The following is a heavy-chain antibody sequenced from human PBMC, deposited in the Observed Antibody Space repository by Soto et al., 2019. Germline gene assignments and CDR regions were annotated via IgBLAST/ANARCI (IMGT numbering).Heavy chain of an antibody. D-gene: IGHD2-8*02. CDR2: IFYSGST. CDR3: ARDKITGLFDY. J-gene: IGHJ4*02. Sequence: SQTLSLTCTVSDGSIRSSSYYWGWIRQPPGKGLEWIGSIFYSGSTYYNPSLKSRVTISVDTSKNQFSLKLSSVTAADTAVYYCARDKITGLFDYWGQGTLVTVSS. CDR1: DGSIRSSSYY. V-gene: IGHV4-39*02.